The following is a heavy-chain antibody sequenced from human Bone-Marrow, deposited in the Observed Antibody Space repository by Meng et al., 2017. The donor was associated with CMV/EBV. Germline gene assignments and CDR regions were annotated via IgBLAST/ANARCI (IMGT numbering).Heavy chain of an antibody. Sequence: GGSLRLSCAASGFNFDRYPMHWVRQVPGKGLEWVSLISWDGDSTYYADSVKGRFTISRDNSKNSLYLQMNSLRPEDAALYYCAKVISAAINAAGMDVWGQGTTVTVSS. CDR3: AKVISAAINAAGMDV. CDR2: ISWDGDST. J-gene: IGHJ6*02. D-gene: IGHD2-2*01. CDR1: GFNFDRYP. V-gene: IGHV3-43*01.